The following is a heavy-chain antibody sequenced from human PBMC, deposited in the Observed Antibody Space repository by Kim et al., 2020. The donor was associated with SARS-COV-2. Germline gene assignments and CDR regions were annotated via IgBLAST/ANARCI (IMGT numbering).Heavy chain of an antibody. J-gene: IGHJ5*02. D-gene: IGHD2-8*01. Sequence: GRSLRLSCAASGFSFSDYAVSWVRQAPGEGLEWVSGITKSAGAYSAEYVKGRYTISSDKSKQTEEPQMNNLRPHDTADYSCVSEAYRQYVVWGDPWGQ. CDR2: ITKSAGA. CDR3: VSEAYRQYVVWGDP. V-gene: IGHV3-23*01. CDR1: GFSFSDYA.